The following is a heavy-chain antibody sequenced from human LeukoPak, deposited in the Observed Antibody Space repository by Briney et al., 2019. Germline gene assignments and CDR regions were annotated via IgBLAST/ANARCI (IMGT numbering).Heavy chain of an antibody. J-gene: IGHJ4*02. D-gene: IGHD5-24*01. CDR3: ARERDGRFFDY. CDR1: GFTFRSYA. Sequence: PGGSLRLSCAASGFTFRSYAMSWVRQAPGKGGEWVANINEEGREKYFVDSVRGRFTISRDNSKNSLHLEMNPLGAEDTALYYCARERDGRFFDYWGQGTLVIVSS. V-gene: IGHV3-7*01. CDR2: INEEGREK.